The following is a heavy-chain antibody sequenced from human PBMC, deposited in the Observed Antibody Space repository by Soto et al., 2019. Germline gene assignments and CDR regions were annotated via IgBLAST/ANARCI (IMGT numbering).Heavy chain of an antibody. CDR2: IYGGGDT. Sequence: EVQLVETGGDLIQPGGSLRLSCAASGFTVSSNYMTWVRQAPGKGLEWVSVIYGGGDTFYADSVKGRFTIPKDNSKNTVYLQMNSLRAEDTAVYYCTRVIGQSADYWGQGTLVTVSS. J-gene: IGHJ4*02. CDR3: TRVIGQSADY. CDR1: GFTVSSNY. V-gene: IGHV3-53*02. D-gene: IGHD2-15*01.